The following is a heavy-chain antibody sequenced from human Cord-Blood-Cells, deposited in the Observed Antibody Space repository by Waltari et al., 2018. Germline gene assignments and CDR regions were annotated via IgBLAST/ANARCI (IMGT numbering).Heavy chain of an antibody. CDR1: GGTFSSYA. V-gene: IGHV1-69*01. Sequence: QVQLVQSGAEVKKPGSSVKVSCKASGGTFSSYAISWVRQAPGQGLEWSGGVIPIVGTANYAQKCQGRVTITADESTSTAYMELSSLRSEDTAVYYCARGITGTKYYYFDYWGQGTLVTVSS. CDR3: ARGITGTKYYYFDY. J-gene: IGHJ4*02. CDR2: VIPIVGTA. D-gene: IGHD1-7*01.